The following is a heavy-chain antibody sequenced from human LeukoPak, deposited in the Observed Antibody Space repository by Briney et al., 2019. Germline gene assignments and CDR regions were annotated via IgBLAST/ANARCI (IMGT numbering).Heavy chain of an antibody. CDR1: GFTFSSYN. CDR3: ASLPASLWFGELLYEEGFDH. J-gene: IGHJ4*02. D-gene: IGHD3-10*01. CDR2: ISSSTYI. Sequence: KPGGSLRLSCAASGFTFSSYNINWVRQAPGKGLEWVSSISSSTYIYYADSLKGRFTISRDNAKNSVYLQMNGLRAEDTAVYYCASLPASLWFGELLYEEGFDHWGQGTLVTVSS. V-gene: IGHV3-21*01.